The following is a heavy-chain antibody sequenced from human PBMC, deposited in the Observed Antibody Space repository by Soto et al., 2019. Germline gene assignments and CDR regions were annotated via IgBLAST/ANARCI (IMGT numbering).Heavy chain of an antibody. D-gene: IGHD4-4*01. V-gene: IGHV5-51*01. CDR2: IYPGDSDT. CDR1: AHSFTSTW. J-gene: IGHJ6*02. Sequence: EAQLVQSGAEVKKPGESLKISCKGSAHSFTSTWIGWVRQVPGRGLEWMGIIYPGDSDTRYSPSLQGHVIISADKSISTAYLQWNSLKASDTAMYYCASPTVPQFYYYGMDVWGQGTTVTVSS. CDR3: ASPTVPQFYYYGMDV.